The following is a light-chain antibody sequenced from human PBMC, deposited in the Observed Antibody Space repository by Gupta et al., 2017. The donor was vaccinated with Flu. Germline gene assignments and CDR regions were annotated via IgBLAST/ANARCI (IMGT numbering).Light chain of an antibody. CDR3: QQENICPCT. CDR2: DAS. CDR1: HSVGDN. V-gene: IGKV3-15*01. Sequence: EMVLTQSPATLSVSPGERVTLSCRASHSVGDNLAWHQQKPGQAPRLLIYDASTRATGIPARFSGSGSGTEFALTISSRQPEDFAIYHCQQENICPCTFGQGTKLDIK. J-gene: IGKJ2*02.